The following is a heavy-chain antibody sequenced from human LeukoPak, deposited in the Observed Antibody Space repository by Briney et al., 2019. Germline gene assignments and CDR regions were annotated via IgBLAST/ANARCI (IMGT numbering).Heavy chain of an antibody. CDR1: GYTFTSYD. V-gene: IGHV1-8*01. J-gene: IGHJ3*02. CDR2: MNPNSGNT. Sequence: ASVKVSCKSSGYTFTSYDINWVRQATGQGLEWMGWMNPNSGNTGCAQKFQGRVTMTRNTSISTAYMELSSLRSEDTAVYYCARSSTSCHDAFDIWGQGTMVTVSS. D-gene: IGHD2-2*01. CDR3: ARSSTSCHDAFDI.